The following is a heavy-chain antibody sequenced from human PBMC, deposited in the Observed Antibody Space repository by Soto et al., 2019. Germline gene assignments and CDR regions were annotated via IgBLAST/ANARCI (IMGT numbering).Heavy chain of an antibody. J-gene: IGHJ4*02. CDR1: GYTFTSYG. V-gene: IGHV1-18*01. CDR3: ERSNGDYGDY. D-gene: IGHD4-17*01. Sequence: GASVKVSCKASGYTFTSYGISWVRQAPGQGLEWMGWISAYNGNTKYAQKLQGRVTISVDKSNNEFSLNLKSVTAADTAVYYCERSNGDYGDYWSQGTLVTVSS. CDR2: ISAYNGNT.